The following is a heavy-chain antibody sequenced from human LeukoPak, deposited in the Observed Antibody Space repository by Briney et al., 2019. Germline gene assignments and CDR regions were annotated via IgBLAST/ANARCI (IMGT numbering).Heavy chain of an antibody. V-gene: IGHV1-69*01. CDR1: GGTFSSYE. CDR3: ARGYLAVVTSNLGGNAFDV. CDR2: IIPAFDTP. Sequence: GSSVKVSCKASGGTFSSYEYIWVRQAPGQGLGWMGGIIPAFDTPNYAHKFQGRVTISADESTSTAYMEMSNLKSDDTAVFFCARGYLAVVTSNLGGNAFDVWGQGTMITVSS. J-gene: IGHJ3*01. D-gene: IGHD2-21*02.